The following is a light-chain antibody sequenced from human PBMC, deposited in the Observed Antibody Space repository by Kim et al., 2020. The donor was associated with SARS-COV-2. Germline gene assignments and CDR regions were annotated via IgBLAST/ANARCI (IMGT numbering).Light chain of an antibody. CDR3: AAWDDSLNGRGV. Sequence: QSVLTQPPSVSGTLGQRVTISCSGSSSNIGTNTVKWYQQFPGTAPKLLIYSNSERPSGVPDRFSGSKSGTSASLAISGLQSEDEAVYYCAAWDDSLNGRGVFGGGTQLTVL. V-gene: IGLV1-44*01. CDR1: SSNIGTNT. CDR2: SNS. J-gene: IGLJ2*01.